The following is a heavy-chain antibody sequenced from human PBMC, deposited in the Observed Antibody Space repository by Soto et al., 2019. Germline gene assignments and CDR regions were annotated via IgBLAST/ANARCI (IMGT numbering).Heavy chain of an antibody. CDR1: GYSISSGYY. V-gene: IGHV4-38-2*02. J-gene: IGHJ3*02. D-gene: IGHD3-3*01. CDR3: ARDSRTYYDFWSGYLEAVDI. CDR2: IYHSGST. Sequence: SETLSLTCAVSGYSISSGYYWGWIRQPPGKGLEWLGSIYHSGSTYYNPSLKSRVTISVDTSKNQFSLKLSSVTAADTAVNYCARDSRTYYDFWSGYLEAVDIWGQGTMVTVSS.